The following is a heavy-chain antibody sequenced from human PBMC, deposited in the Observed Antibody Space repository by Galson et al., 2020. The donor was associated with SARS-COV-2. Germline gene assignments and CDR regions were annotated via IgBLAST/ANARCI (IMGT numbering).Heavy chain of an antibody. CDR1: GFTFSDYT. J-gene: IGHJ4*02. D-gene: IGHD3-22*01. V-gene: IGHV3-21*01. CDR2: ITSSGSDL. CDR3: ARDLAYYDASGYYYVY. Sequence: GGSLRLSCAASGFTFSDYTMNWVRQAPGKGLEWVSSITSSGSDLYYADSLKSRFTISRDNAKNTLYLQMNSLRAEDTAVYYCARDLAYYDASGYYYVYWGQGILVTVSS.